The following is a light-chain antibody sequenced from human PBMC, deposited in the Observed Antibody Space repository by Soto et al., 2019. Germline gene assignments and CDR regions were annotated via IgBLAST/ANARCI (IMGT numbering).Light chain of an antibody. CDR1: QDITNY. CDR3: QHYDHLPLT. J-gene: IGKJ5*01. V-gene: IGKV1-33*01. CDR2: DAS. Sequence: DIQMTQSPSSLSASVGDRVTITCQASQDITNYLNWYQQKPGKAPRLLLYDASSLETGVPSRFSGSGSGTVCTFTISSLQPEDIATYYCQHYDHLPLTFGLGTRLDIK.